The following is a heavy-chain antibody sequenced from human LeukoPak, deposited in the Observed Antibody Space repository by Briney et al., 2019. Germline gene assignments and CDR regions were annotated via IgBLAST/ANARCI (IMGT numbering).Heavy chain of an antibody. CDR1: GYTFTSYG. D-gene: IGHD3-3*01. J-gene: IGHJ4*02. V-gene: IGHV1-18*01. CDR3: ARDLAVLRFLEWLFDY. CDR2: ITAYNGNT. Sequence: ASVKVSCXASGYTFTSYGISWVRQAPGQGRVWMGWITAYNGNTNYAQKLQGRVTMTTDTSTSTAYMELRSLRSDDTAVYYCARDLAVLRFLEWLFDYWGQGTLVTVSS.